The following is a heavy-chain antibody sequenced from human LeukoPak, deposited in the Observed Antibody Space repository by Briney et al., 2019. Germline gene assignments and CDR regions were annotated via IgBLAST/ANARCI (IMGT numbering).Heavy chain of an antibody. CDR2: IWYDGSNK. V-gene: IGHV3-33*01. D-gene: IGHD3-16*01. CDR1: GFTFSSYG. Sequence: GRSLRLSCAASGFTFSSYGMHWVRQAPGKGLEWVAVIWYDGSNKYYADSVKGRFTISRDNSKNTLYLQMNSPRAEDTAVYYCARDLGELVHYGMDVWGQGTTVTVSS. J-gene: IGHJ6*02. CDR3: ARDLGELVHYGMDV.